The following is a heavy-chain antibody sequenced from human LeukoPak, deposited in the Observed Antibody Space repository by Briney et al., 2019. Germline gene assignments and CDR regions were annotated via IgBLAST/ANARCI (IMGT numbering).Heavy chain of an antibody. CDR1: GGTFSGYY. Sequence: PSETLSLTCAVYGGTFSGYYWSWIRQPPGKGLEWIGEINHSGSTNYNPSLKSRVTISVDTSKNQFSLKLSSVTAADTAVYYCARDVWMVVAAKGGDYWGQGTLVTVSS. CDR3: ARDVWMVVAAKGGDY. V-gene: IGHV4-34*01. J-gene: IGHJ4*02. CDR2: INHSGST. D-gene: IGHD2-15*01.